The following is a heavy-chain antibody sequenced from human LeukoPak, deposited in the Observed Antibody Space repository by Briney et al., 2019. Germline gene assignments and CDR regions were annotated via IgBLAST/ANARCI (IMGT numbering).Heavy chain of an antibody. CDR1: GYTFTSYY. D-gene: IGHD3-9*01. J-gene: IGHJ4*02. CDR3: ARDLGRVGYFDWLLPLDY. V-gene: IGHV1-46*01. Sequence: GASVKVSCKASGYTFTSYYMHWVRQAPGQGLEWMGTINPSGGSTSYAQKFQGRVTMTRDTSTSTVYMELSSLRSEDTAVYYCARDLGRVGYFDWLLPLDYWGQGTLVTVSS. CDR2: INPSGGST.